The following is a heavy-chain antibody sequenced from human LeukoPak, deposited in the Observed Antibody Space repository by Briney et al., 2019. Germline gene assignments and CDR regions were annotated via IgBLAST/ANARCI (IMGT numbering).Heavy chain of an antibody. Sequence: ASVKVSCKASGYTFTGYYMHWVRQAPGQGLEWMGWINPNSGGTNYAQKFQGGVTMTRDTSISTAYMELSRLRSDDTAVYYCARVDIVVVPAARAGDYWGQGTLVTVSS. J-gene: IGHJ4*02. V-gene: IGHV1-2*02. D-gene: IGHD2-2*01. CDR1: GYTFTGYY. CDR3: ARVDIVVVPAARAGDY. CDR2: INPNSGGT.